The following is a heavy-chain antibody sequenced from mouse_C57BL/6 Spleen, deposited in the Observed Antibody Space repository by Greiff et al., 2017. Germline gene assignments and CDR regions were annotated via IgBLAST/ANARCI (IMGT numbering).Heavy chain of an antibody. Sequence: QVQLQQSGAELARPGASVKLSCKASGYTFTSYGISWVKQRTGQGLEWIGEIYPRSGNTYYNEKFKGKATLTADKSSSKAYMELRSLTSEASAVYFCARWDGYDGGFAYWGQGTLVTVSA. CDR1: GYTFTSYG. D-gene: IGHD2-2*01. CDR3: ARWDGYDGGFAY. CDR2: IYPRSGNT. J-gene: IGHJ3*01. V-gene: IGHV1-81*01.